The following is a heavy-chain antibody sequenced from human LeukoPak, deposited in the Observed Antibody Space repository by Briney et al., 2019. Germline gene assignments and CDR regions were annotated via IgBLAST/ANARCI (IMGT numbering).Heavy chain of an antibody. CDR1: GFTFSGSA. D-gene: IGHD6-13*01. Sequence: GGSLRLSCAASGFTFSGSAMHWVRQASGKGLEWLGRIRSKADSYTTAYAASVKGRFIVSRDDSKNTAYLQMNSLKTEDTAVYYCRAAADLNDYWGQGTMVTVSS. CDR3: RAAADLNDY. V-gene: IGHV3-73*01. CDR2: IRSKADSYTT. J-gene: IGHJ4*02.